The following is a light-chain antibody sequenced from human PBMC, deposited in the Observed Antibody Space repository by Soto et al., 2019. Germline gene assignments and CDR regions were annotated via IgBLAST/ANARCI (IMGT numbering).Light chain of an antibody. CDR2: DAS. CDR3: QQYGRSPWT. Sequence: EIVLTQSPGTLSLSPGERATLSCRASQSVDSTSLAGYLQKPGQAPRLLIYDASSRATGIPDRFSGSGSGTDFTLTISRLEPEDFAVFYCQQYGRSPWTFGQGTKV. J-gene: IGKJ1*01. V-gene: IGKV3-20*01. CDR1: QSVDSTS.